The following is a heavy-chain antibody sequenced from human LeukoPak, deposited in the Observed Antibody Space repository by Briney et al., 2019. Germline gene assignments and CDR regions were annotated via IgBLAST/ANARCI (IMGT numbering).Heavy chain of an antibody. CDR1: GFTFSDSA. CDR2: IRSTANSYAT. Sequence: GGSLRLSCAASGFTFSDSALHWVRQASGKGLEWVGRIRSTANSYATAYAASVKGRFTISRDDSKNTAYLQMNSLKTEDTAVYYCTSRVFSGYANSDYYMDVWGKGTTVTVSS. V-gene: IGHV3-73*01. D-gene: IGHD5-12*01. CDR3: TSRVFSGYANSDYYMDV. J-gene: IGHJ6*03.